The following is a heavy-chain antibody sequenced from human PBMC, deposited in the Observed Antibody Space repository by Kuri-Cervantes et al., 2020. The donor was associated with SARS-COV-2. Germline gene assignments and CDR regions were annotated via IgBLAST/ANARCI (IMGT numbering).Heavy chain of an antibody. CDR2: IWYDGRNT. V-gene: IGHV3-33*08. CDR1: GFTFSDYD. J-gene: IGHJ6*03. CDR3: ARNHSMDV. Sequence: GGSLRLSCAPSGFTFSDYDMHWVRQAPGKGLEWVAVIWYDGRNTYYTGSVKGRFTISRDNSKNMLYLEVNSLRAEDTAVYYCARNHSMDVWGTGTAVTVSS.